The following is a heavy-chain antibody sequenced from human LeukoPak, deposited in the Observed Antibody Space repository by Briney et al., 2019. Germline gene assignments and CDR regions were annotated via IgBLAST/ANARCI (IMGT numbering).Heavy chain of an antibody. CDR2: ISAYNGNT. D-gene: IGHD2-2*01. CDR3: ARDPGTSGYPMLCGMDV. V-gene: IGHV1-18*04. Sequence: ASVKVSCKASGYTFTSYGISWVRQAPGQGLEWMGWISAYNGNTNYAQKLQGRVTMTTDTSTSTAYMELRSLRSDDTAVYYCARDPGTSGYPMLCGMDVWGKGTTVTVSS. CDR1: GYTFTSYG. J-gene: IGHJ6*04.